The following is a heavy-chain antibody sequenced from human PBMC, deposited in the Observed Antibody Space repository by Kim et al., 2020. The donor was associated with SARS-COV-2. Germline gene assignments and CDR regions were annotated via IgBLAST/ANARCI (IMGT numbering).Heavy chain of an antibody. CDR2: IYYSGST. CDR3: ARRRSIAAAGYYYYYGMDV. V-gene: IGHV4-39*01. D-gene: IGHD6-13*01. Sequence: SETLSLTCTVSGGSISSSSYYWGWIRQPPGKGLEWIGSIYYSGSTYYNPSLKSRVTISVDTSKNQFSLKLSSVTAADTAVYYCARRRSIAAAGYYYYYGMDVWGQGTTVTVSS. CDR1: GGSISSSSYY. J-gene: IGHJ6*02.